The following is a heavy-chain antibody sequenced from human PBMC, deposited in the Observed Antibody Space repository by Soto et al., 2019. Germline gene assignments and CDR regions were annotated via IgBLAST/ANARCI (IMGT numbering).Heavy chain of an antibody. J-gene: IGHJ5*02. V-gene: IGHV5-10-1*01. Sequence: GESLKISCTGFGYTFTTFWISWVRQMPGKGLEWMGRIDPRDSYVNYSPSFQGHVTISLDKSISTAYLRWGSLKASDTAVYYCARLFCSTTTCDSWFDPWGQGTLVTVSS. CDR2: IDPRDSYV. CDR1: GYTFTTFW. D-gene: IGHD2-2*01. CDR3: ARLFCSTTTCDSWFDP.